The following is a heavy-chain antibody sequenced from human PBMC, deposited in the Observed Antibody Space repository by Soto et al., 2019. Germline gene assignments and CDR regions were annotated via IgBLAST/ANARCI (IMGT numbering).Heavy chain of an antibody. CDR1: GFTFSSYA. D-gene: IGHD2-2*01. J-gene: IGHJ6*02. V-gene: IGHV3-23*01. CDR3: AXYIPGVRYYGMDV. Sequence: EVQLLESGGGLVQPGGSLRLSCAASGFTFSSYAMKWVRQAPGKGLEWVSLIGESGTPTYYADSVKGRFTISRDNSGNTLFLEMYSLRAEDTAVYYCAXYIPGVRYYGMDVWGQGTTVTVSS. CDR2: IGESGTPT.